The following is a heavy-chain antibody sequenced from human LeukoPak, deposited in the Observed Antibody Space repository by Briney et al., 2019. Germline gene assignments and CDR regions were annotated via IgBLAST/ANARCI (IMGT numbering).Heavy chain of an antibody. CDR1: GYTFISYD. CDR3: ARGSYDSRGYCNGFHI. D-gene: IGHD3-22*01. CDR2: INPNRGNT. V-gene: IGHV1-8*03. J-gene: IGHJ3*02. Sequence: ASVKVSCKASGYTFISYDINWVRQATGQGLEWMGWINPNRGNTGYAQKFQGRVTITRNTSINTAYMELRSLTSEDTAVYYCARGSYDSRGYCNGFHIWGQGTMVTVSS.